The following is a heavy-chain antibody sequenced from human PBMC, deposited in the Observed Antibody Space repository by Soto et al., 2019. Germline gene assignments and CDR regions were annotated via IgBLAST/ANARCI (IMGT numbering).Heavy chain of an antibody. CDR3: ARVWGGAFDI. CDR1: GGSISSYY. J-gene: IGHJ3*02. D-gene: IGHD3-10*01. CDR2: IYYSGST. Sequence: SETLSLTCAVSGGSISSYYWSWIRQPPGKGLEWIGYIYYSGSTNYNPSLKSRVTISVDTSKNQFSLKLSSVIAADTAVYDYARVWGGAFDIWGQGTMVTVSS. V-gene: IGHV4-59*01.